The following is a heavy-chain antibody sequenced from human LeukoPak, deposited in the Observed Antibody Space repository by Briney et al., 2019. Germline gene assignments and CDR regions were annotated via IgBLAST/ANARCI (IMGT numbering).Heavy chain of an antibody. CDR3: ARGVEPLAANTLAY. J-gene: IGHJ4*02. D-gene: IGHD1-14*01. Sequence: GGSLRLSCAASGFTVITNDMTWVRQAPGKGLEWVSVLSDSVQGRFTISRDNSLYLEMNSLSPDDTAVYYCARGVEPLAANTLAYWGQGTLATVSS. CDR2: LS. V-gene: IGHV3-53*01. CDR1: GFTVITND.